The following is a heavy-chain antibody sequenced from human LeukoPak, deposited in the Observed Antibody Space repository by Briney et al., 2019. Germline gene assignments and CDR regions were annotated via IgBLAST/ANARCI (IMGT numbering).Heavy chain of an antibody. Sequence: SETLSLTCTVSGGSVSSGSYYWSWIRQPPGKGLEWIGYIYYSGSAKYNPSLKSRVTISVDTSKDQFSLKLTSVTAADTAVYYCARGFGDWGLSWFDPWGQGTLVTVSS. J-gene: IGHJ5*02. CDR2: IYYSGSA. D-gene: IGHD3-10*01. CDR3: ARGFGDWGLSWFDP. CDR1: GGSVSSGSYY. V-gene: IGHV4-61*01.